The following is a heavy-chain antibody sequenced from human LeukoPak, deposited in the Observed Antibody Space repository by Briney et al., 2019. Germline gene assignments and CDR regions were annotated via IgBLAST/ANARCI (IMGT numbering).Heavy chain of an antibody. D-gene: IGHD3-16*01. CDR3: ARDVTADAFDI. Sequence: PSETLSLTCTVSGESISGFYWNWIRQPPGKGLEWIGYIYYSGSTNYNPSLKSRVTMTVDTSKNQFSLKLSSVTAADTAVYYCARDVTADAFDIWGQGTMVTVSS. CDR2: IYYSGST. V-gene: IGHV4-59*01. J-gene: IGHJ3*02. CDR1: GESISGFY.